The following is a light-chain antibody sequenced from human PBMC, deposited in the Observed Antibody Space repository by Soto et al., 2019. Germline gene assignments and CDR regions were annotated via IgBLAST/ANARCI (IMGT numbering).Light chain of an antibody. J-gene: IGKJ1*01. CDR1: QDISDD. CDR2: SAS. V-gene: IGKV1-6*01. CDR3: LQNHNYTRT. Sequence: AIQMTQSPSSLSASVGDRVTIACRSTQDISDDVGWYQQTPRKAPKLLISSASGLQSGVPSTSSCSGSGAQFTLTITILRPEDSAIYYCLQNHNYTRTFGQGTKVDIK.